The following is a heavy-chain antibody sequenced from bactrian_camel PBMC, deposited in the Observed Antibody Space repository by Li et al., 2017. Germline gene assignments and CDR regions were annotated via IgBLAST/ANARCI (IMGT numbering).Heavy chain of an antibody. Sequence: HVQLVESGGGSVQAGGSLRLPCAASGYTYSPYCMAWFRQAPGKEREGVGYINRAGYTVYADSVKGRFTVYKDRAKKILYLGMNSLKPEDTAMYYCAADHGWRTVVAGCPFGEYKHWGQGTQVTVS. J-gene: IGHJ4*01. CDR3: AADHGWRTVVAGCPFGEYKH. D-gene: IGHD6*01. V-gene: IGHV3S57*01. CDR1: GYTYSPYC. CDR2: INRAGYT.